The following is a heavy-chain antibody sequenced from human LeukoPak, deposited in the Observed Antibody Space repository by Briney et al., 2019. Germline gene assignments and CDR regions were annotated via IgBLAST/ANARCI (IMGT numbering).Heavy chain of an antibody. V-gene: IGHV4-34*01. J-gene: IGHJ4*02. Sequence: PSETLSLTCAVYGCTFRGYYLSWIRQPPGKGLEWIGEINHSGSTNYKPSLKSRVTISLDTSMKKFSLKLNSVTAADTAVYYCASTERCSTTCPLDYWGQGTLVTVSS. CDR2: INHSGST. D-gene: IGHD2-2*01. CDR3: ASTERCSTTCPLDY. CDR1: GCTFRGYY.